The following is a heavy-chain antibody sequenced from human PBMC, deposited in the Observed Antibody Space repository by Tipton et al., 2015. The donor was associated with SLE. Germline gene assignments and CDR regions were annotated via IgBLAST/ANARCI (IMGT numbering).Heavy chain of an antibody. CDR2: IYSGGSST. D-gene: IGHD1-26*01. CDR3: VTHLGGGIGLDY. Sequence: SLRLSCAASGFTFRSYAMSWVRQAPGKGLEWVSVIYSGGSSTYSADSVKGRFTISRDNSKNTLYLQMNSLRAEDTVVYYCVTHLGGGIGLDYWGQGTLVTVSS. V-gene: IGHV3-23*03. CDR1: GFTFRSYA. J-gene: IGHJ4*02.